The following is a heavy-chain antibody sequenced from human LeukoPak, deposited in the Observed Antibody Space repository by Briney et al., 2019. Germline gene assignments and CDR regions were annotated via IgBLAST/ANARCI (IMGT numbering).Heavy chain of an antibody. CDR3: ARAASDSSGYDAFDY. J-gene: IGHJ4*02. CDR2: INSDGSST. Sequence: GGSLRLSCAASGFTFSSYWMHWVRQAPGKGLVGVSRINSDGSSTSYADSVKGRFTISRDNAKNTLYLQMNSLRAEDTAVYYCARAASDSSGYDAFDYWGQGTLVTVSS. V-gene: IGHV3-74*01. D-gene: IGHD3-22*01. CDR1: GFTFSSYW.